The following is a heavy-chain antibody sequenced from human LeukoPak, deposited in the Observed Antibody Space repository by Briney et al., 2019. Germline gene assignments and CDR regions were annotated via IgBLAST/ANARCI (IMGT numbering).Heavy chain of an antibody. CDR1: EFLFSDYY. D-gene: IGHD6-13*01. J-gene: IGHJ4*02. Sequence: AGGSLLLSCAASEFLFSDYYMGWSRRAPGKGLEGVSYISTTGFTMYYAASVKGRFTISRDNAKNSLYLQMNSLRAEDTAFYYCARAIAAAVHFDYWGQGTLVTVSS. V-gene: IGHV3-11*01. CDR3: ARAIAAAVHFDY. CDR2: ISTTGFTM.